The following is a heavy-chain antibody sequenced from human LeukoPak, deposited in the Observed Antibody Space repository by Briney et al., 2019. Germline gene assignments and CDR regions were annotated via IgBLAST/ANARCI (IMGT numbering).Heavy chain of an antibody. CDR1: GYTFTSYG. Sequence: ASVKVSCKASGYTFTSYGISWVRQAPGQGLEWMGWISAYNGNTNYAQKLQGRVTMTTDTSTSTAYMELRSLRSDDTAVYYCARAASSGWYSRDSYYYYYMDVWGKGTTVTVSS. J-gene: IGHJ6*03. CDR2: ISAYNGNT. CDR3: ARAASSGWYSRDSYYYYYMDV. V-gene: IGHV1-18*01. D-gene: IGHD6-19*01.